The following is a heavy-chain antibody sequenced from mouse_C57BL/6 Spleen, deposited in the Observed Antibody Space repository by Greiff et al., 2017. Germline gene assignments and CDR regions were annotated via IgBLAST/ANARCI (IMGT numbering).Heavy chain of an antibody. CDR2: IDPSDSYT. V-gene: IGHV1-59*01. J-gene: IGHJ1*03. Sequence: QVQLQQPGAELVRPGTSVKLSCKASGYTFTSYWMHWVKQRPGQGLEWIGVIDPSDSYTNYNQKFKGKATLTVDTSSSTAYMQLSSLTSEDSAVYYCAREDGSPWYFGGWGTGTTVTVAS. CDR3: AREDGSPWYFGG. D-gene: IGHD1-1*01. CDR1: GYTFTSYW.